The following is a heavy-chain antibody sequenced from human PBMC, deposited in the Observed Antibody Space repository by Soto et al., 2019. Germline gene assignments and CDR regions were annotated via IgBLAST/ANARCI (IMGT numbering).Heavy chain of an antibody. CDR1: GFTFSSYG. CDR3: HMMVVVETKDAFDI. CDR2: ISYDGSNK. J-gene: IGHJ3*02. Sequence: QVQLVESGGGVVPPGRSLRLSCAASGFTFSSYGMHWVRQAPGKGLEWVAVISYDGSNKYYADSVKGRFTISRDNSKNTLYLQMNSLRAEDTAVYYCHMMVVVETKDAFDIWGQGTMVTVSS. D-gene: IGHD3-22*01. V-gene: IGHV3-30*03.